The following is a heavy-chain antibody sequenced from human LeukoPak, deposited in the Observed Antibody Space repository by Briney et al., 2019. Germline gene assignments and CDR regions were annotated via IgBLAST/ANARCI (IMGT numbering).Heavy chain of an antibody. D-gene: IGHD3-10*01. Sequence: KTSETLSLTCTVSSGSISSFYWSWIRQPPGKGLEWIGYISYEVSTNYQLSLKSRVTISLDTSKNQFSLKLSSVTATDTALYYCARVNYRSGSFSSWFDPWGQGTLVTVSS. V-gene: IGHV4-59*08. CDR3: ARVNYRSGSFSSWFDP. CDR1: SGSISSFY. J-gene: IGHJ5*02. CDR2: ISYEVST.